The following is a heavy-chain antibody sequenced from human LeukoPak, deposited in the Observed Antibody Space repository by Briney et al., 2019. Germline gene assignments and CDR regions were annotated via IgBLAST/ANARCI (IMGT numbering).Heavy chain of an antibody. CDR2: IYTSGST. D-gene: IGHD4-11*01. CDR3: AREPIGAADSSYGFDY. J-gene: IGHJ4*02. Sequence: SETLSLTCTVSGGSISSGSYYWSWIRQPAGKGLEWIGRIYTSGSTNYNPSLKSRVTISVDTSKNQFSLKLSSVTAADTAVYYCAREPIGAADSSYGFDYWGQGTLVTVSS. CDR1: GGSISSGSYY. V-gene: IGHV4-61*02.